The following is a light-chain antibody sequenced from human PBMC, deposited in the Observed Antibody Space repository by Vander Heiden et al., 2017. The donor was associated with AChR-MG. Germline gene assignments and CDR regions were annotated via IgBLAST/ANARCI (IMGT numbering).Light chain of an antibody. CDR2: MND. J-gene: IGLJ3*02. Sequence: QSVLTQPPSASGTPGQRVTISCSGSTSNIGRNTVNWYQQLPGTAPKLLIFMNDQRPSGVPDRFSGSKSGTSASLAISGLQSEDEADYHCSTWDDSLTGPVFGGGTRLTVL. CDR1: TSNIGRNT. CDR3: STWDDSLTGPV. V-gene: IGLV1-44*01.